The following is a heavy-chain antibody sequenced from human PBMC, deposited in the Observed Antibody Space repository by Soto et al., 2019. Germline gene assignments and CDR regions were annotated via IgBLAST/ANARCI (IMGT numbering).Heavy chain of an antibody. CDR2: ISSSSSTM. J-gene: IGHJ6*02. CDR1: GFTFSAYR. Sequence: GSLRLSCAASGFTFSAYRMNWVRQAPGKGLEWVSYISSSSSTMYYAGSVKGRFTISRDNAQNSLFLQMNSLRDEDTAVYYCARDWTYCSGGSCYYGMDVWGQGTTVTVSS. D-gene: IGHD2-15*01. CDR3: ARDWTYCSGGSCYYGMDV. V-gene: IGHV3-48*02.